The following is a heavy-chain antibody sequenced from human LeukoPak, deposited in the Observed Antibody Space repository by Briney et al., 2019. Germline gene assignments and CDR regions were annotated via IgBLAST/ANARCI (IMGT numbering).Heavy chain of an antibody. Sequence: PGGSLRLSCAASGFTFSDYHMSWIRQAPGTGLEWISYITGSGDAKSYSDSVKGRFAISRDNAKNLLHLQMNSLRAEDTAVYYCAISTVRTFDYWGQGTLVTVSS. V-gene: IGHV3-11*04. CDR2: ITGSGDAK. J-gene: IGHJ4*02. CDR1: GFTFSDYH. CDR3: AISTVRTFDY. D-gene: IGHD3-10*01.